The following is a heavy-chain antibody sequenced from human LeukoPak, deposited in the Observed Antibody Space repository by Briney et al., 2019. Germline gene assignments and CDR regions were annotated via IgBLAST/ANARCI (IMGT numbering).Heavy chain of an antibody. Sequence: PGGSPRLSCAASGFTFSSYAMSWVRQAPGKGLEWVSAISGSGGSTYYADSVKGRFTISRDNSKNTLYLQMNSLRAEDTAVYYCAKDPYDSSGYYEGAYFDYWGQGTLVTVSS. V-gene: IGHV3-23*01. CDR2: ISGSGGST. CDR1: GFTFSSYA. D-gene: IGHD3-22*01. J-gene: IGHJ4*02. CDR3: AKDPYDSSGYYEGAYFDY.